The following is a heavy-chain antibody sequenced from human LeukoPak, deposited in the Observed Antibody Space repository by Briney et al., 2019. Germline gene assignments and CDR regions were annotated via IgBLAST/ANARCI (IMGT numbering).Heavy chain of an antibody. Sequence: GGSLRLSCAASGFTFSSYEMNWVRQAPGKGLEWVSYISSSGSTIYYANSVKGRFTISRDNSIDTLYLQMNSLRADHTAIYYCARCRGGGGEYWNFDLWGRGILVTVSS. V-gene: IGHV3-48*03. J-gene: IGHJ2*01. CDR1: GFTFSSYE. D-gene: IGHD4-23*01. CDR2: ISSSGSTI. CDR3: ARCRGGGGEYWNFDL.